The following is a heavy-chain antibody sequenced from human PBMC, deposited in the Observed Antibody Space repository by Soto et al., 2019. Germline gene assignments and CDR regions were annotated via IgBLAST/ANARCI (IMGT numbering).Heavy chain of an antibody. J-gene: IGHJ4*02. Sequence: GGSLRLSCAASGFTFSNFAMHWVRQAPGKGLEWVTLISYDGTNKYYADSVKGRFTISRDNSRNTLSLQMNSLRPDDTAVYYCTRAPARERTYYFDSWGQGTLVTVSS. CDR3: TRAPARERTYYFDS. D-gene: IGHD1-26*01. V-gene: IGHV3-30-3*01. CDR1: GFTFSNFA. CDR2: ISYDGTNK.